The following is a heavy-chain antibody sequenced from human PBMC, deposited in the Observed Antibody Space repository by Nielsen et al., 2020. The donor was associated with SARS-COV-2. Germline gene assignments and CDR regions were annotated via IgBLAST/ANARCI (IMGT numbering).Heavy chain of an antibody. Sequence: SETLSLTCAVSGGSISSGGYSWSWTRQPPGKGLEWIGYIYHSGSTYYNPSLKSRVTISVDRSKNQFSLKLSSVTAADTAVYYCAKGEDGDDAFDIWGQGTMVTVSS. CDR3: AKGEDGDDAFDI. J-gene: IGHJ3*02. CDR2: IYHSGST. D-gene: IGHD4-17*01. CDR1: GGSISSGGYS. V-gene: IGHV4-30-2*01.